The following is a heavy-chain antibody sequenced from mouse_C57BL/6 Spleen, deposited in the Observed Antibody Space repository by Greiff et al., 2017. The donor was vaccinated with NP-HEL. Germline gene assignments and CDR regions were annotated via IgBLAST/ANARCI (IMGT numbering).Heavy chain of an antibody. CDR2: IWSGGST. D-gene: IGHD1-1*01. CDR3: ARRGTTPHYYAMDY. Sequence: VKLVESGPGLVQPSQSLSITCTVSGFSLTSYGVHWVRQSPGKGLEWLGVIWSGGSTDYNAAFISRLSISKDNSKSQVFFKMNSLQADDTAIYYCARRGTTPHYYAMDYWGQGTSVTVSS. V-gene: IGHV2-2*01. J-gene: IGHJ4*01. CDR1: GFSLTSYG.